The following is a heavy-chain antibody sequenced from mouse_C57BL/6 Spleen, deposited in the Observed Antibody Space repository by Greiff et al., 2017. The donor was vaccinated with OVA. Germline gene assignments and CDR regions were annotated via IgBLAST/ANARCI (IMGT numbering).Heavy chain of an antibody. J-gene: IGHJ4*01. V-gene: IGHV1-80*01. CDR3: TRYYDYDHYAMDY. D-gene: IGHD2-4*01. Sequence: QVHVKQSGAELVKPGASVKISCKASGYAFSSYWMNWVKQRPGKGLEWIGQIYPGAGDTNYNGKFKGKATLTADKSSSTAYMQLSSLTSEDSAVYFCTRYYDYDHYAMDYWGQGTSVTVSS. CDR1: GYAFSSYW. CDR2: IYPGAGDT.